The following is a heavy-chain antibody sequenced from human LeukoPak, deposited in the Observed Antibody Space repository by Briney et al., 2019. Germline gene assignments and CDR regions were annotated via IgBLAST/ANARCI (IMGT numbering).Heavy chain of an antibody. CDR1: GYTFTGYY. CDR3: ARGSDWNYRDWFDP. V-gene: IGHV1-2*02. Sequence: GASVKVSYKASGYTFTGYYMHWVRQAPGQGLEWMGWINPNSGGTNYAQKFQGRVTMTRDTSISTAYMELSRLRSDDTAVYYCARGSDWNYRDWFDPWGQGTLVTVSS. CDR2: INPNSGGT. D-gene: IGHD1-7*01. J-gene: IGHJ5*02.